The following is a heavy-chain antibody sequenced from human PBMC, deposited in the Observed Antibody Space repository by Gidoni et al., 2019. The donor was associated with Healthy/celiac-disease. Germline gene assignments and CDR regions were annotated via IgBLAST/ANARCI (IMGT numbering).Heavy chain of an antibody. Sequence: EVHLLESGGGWVQPGGSLRLSCAASGFTFSSYAMSWVRQAPGKGLEWVSAISGSGGSTYYAASVKGRFTISRDNSQNTLYLQMSSLRAEDTAVYYCAKDLGGYWGQGTLVTVSS. D-gene: IGHD1-26*01. CDR3: AKDLGGY. V-gene: IGHV3-23*01. CDR2: ISGSGGST. J-gene: IGHJ4*02. CDR1: GFTFSSYA.